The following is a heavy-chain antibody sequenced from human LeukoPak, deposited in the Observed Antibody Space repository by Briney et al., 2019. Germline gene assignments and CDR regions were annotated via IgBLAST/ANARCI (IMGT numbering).Heavy chain of an antibody. Sequence: GGSLRLSCAASGFTFSNYSMNWVRQAPGKGLEWVSSISGSGTYMYYADSVKGRSTISRDNAKNSLYLQMSSLRAEDTAVYYCATRYCSRTNCYAFDSWGQGTLVTVSS. CDR2: ISGSGTYM. CDR1: GFTFSNYS. CDR3: ATRYCSRTNCYAFDS. V-gene: IGHV3-21*01. J-gene: IGHJ4*02. D-gene: IGHD2-2*01.